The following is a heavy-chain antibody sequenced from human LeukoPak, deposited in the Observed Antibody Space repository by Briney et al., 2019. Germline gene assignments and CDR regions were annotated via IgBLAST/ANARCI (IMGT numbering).Heavy chain of an antibody. D-gene: IGHD6-13*01. V-gene: IGHV1-69*04. CDR2: IIPILGIA. CDR3: ARSEGQQLVPH. J-gene: IGHJ4*02. Sequence: SVKVSCKASGGTFSSYAISWVRQAPGQGLEWMGRIIPILGIANYAQKFQGRVTITADKSTSTAYMELSSLRSEDTAVYYCARSEGQQLVPHWGQGTLVTVSS. CDR1: GGTFSSYA.